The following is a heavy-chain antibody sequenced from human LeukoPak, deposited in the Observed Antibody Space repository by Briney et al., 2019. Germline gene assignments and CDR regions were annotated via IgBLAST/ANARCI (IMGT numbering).Heavy chain of an antibody. CDR3: ARNAYDM. V-gene: IGHV3-7*01. CDR2: INQDGSEK. Sequence: GGSLRLSCAASGFTFSSYWMSWVRQAPGKGLEWVANINQDGSEKNYVDSVKGRFIVSRDNAKNSLYLQMNSLRVEDTAVYYCARNAYDMRGQGTMVTVSS. J-gene: IGHJ3*02. CDR1: GFTFSSYW.